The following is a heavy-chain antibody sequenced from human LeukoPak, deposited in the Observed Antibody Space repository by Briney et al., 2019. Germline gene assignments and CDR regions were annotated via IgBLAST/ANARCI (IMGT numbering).Heavy chain of an antibody. CDR1: GFTFSSYS. J-gene: IGHJ3*02. Sequence: GGSLRLSCAASGFTFSSYSMNWVRQAPGKGLEWVSSISSSSSYIYYADSVKGRFTISRDNAKNSLYLQMNSLRAEDTAVYYCARGSYGSGSYYQVDAFDIWGQGTMVIVSS. CDR2: ISSSSSYI. D-gene: IGHD3-10*01. CDR3: ARGSYGSGSYYQVDAFDI. V-gene: IGHV3-21*01.